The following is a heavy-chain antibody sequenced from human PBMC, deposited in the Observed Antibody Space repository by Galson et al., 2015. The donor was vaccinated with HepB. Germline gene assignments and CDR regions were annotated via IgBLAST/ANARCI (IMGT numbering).Heavy chain of an antibody. V-gene: IGHV3-21*01. CDR2: ISSSSSYI. CDR3: ARDNWELPALDY. CDR1: GFTFSSYS. J-gene: IGHJ4*02. D-gene: IGHD1-26*01. Sequence: SLRLSCAASGFTFSSYSMNWVRQAPGKGLEWVSSISSSSSYIYYADSVKGRFTISRDNSKNTLYLQMNSLRAEDTAVYYCARDNWELPALDYWGQGTLVTVSS.